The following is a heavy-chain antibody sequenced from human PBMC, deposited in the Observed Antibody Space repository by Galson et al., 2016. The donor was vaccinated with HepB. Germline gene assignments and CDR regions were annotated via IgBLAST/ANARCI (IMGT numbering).Heavy chain of an antibody. CDR1: GYSFTSYW. J-gene: IGHJ6*03. CDR3: AREGTPPTGNFYYYMDV. D-gene: IGHD2-15*01. CDR2: IDPSDSYT. Sequence: QSGAEVKQPGESLRISCKGSGYSFTSYWISWVRQMPGKGLEWMGRIDPSDSYTNYSPSFQGHVTISADKSISTASLHWSSLKASDTAMYYCAREGTPPTGNFYYYMDVWGKGTTVTVSS. V-gene: IGHV5-10-1*01.